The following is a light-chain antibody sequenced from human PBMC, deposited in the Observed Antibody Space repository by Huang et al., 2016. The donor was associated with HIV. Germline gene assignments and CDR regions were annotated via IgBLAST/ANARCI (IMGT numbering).Light chain of an antibody. J-gene: IGKJ1*01. Sequence: EIVLTQSPGTLSLSPGERATLSCRASQSISADYLAWYQQKPGQAPRLLIYAASSTASGSPDRFSGSGSGTVFTLTIDILEPEDFAVYFCQQYAGSPWTFGQGTKVEIK. CDR2: AAS. CDR1: QSISADY. CDR3: QQYAGSPWT. V-gene: IGKV3-20*01.